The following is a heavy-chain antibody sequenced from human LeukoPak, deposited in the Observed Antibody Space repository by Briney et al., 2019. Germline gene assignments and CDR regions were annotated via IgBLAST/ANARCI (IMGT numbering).Heavy chain of an antibody. CDR1: GFTFSSYS. D-gene: IGHD6-13*01. V-gene: IGHV3-48*04. J-gene: IGHJ5*02. CDR3: ARTSVMAAADLVWFDP. CDR2: ISSSSSTI. Sequence: GGSLRLSCAASGFTFSSYSMNWVRQAPGKGLEWVSYISSSSSTIYYADSVKGRFTISRDNAKNSLYLQMNSLRAEDTAVYYCARTSVMAAADLVWFDPWGQGTPVTVSS.